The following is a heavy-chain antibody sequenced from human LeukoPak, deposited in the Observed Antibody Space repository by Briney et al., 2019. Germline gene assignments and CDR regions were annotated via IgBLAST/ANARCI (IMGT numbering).Heavy chain of an antibody. V-gene: IGHV1-3*01. D-gene: IGHD2-15*01. Sequence: ASVKVSCKASGYSFTSYDINWVRQATGQGLEWMGWINAGNGNTKYSQKFQGRVTITRDTSASTAYMELSSLRSEDTAVYYCARVGVVVVAAKGSFDYWGQGTLVTVSS. CDR1: GYSFTSYD. CDR2: INAGNGNT. J-gene: IGHJ4*02. CDR3: ARVGVVVVAAKGSFDY.